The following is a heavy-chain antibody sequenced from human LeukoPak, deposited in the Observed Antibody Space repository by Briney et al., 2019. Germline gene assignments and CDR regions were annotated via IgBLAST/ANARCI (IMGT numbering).Heavy chain of an antibody. J-gene: IGHJ4*01. V-gene: IGHV4-38-2*02. CDR1: GYSISSDYF. CDR2: IYHSWST. CDR3: AKSGGYGLIDY. Sequence: SETLSLTCTVSGYSISSDYFWGWIRQSPGKGLEWIGSIYHSWSTYFNPSLKSRVTISVDTSKNQFSLKLSSVTAADTAVYYCAKSGGYGLIDYWGQGTLVTVSS. D-gene: IGHD6-25*01.